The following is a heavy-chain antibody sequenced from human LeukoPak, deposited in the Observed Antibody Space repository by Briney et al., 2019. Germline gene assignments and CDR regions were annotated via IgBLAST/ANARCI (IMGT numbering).Heavy chain of an antibody. V-gene: IGHV3-23*01. Sequence: TGGSLRLSCAASGFTFSSYAMSWVRQAPGKGLEWVSAISGSGGSTYYADSVKGRFTISRDNSKNTLYLQMNSLRAEDTAVYYCANRRGSYGDFDYWGQGTLVTVSS. CDR2: ISGSGGST. J-gene: IGHJ4*02. CDR3: ANRRGSYGDFDY. D-gene: IGHD1-26*01. CDR1: GFTFSSYA.